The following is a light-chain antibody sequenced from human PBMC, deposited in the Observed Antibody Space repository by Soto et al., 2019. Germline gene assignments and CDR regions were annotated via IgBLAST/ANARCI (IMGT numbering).Light chain of an antibody. V-gene: IGLV7-46*01. CDR3: WLSYSGTRV. J-gene: IGLJ2*01. CDR2: DTS. Sequence: QTVVTQEPSLTVSPGGTVTLTCGSNTGAVTSGHYPYWFQQKPGQAPRTLIYDTSNKHSWTPARFSGSLLGGKATLTLSGAQPEDEAEYYCWLSYSGTRVFGGGTKVTVL. CDR1: TGAVTSGHY.